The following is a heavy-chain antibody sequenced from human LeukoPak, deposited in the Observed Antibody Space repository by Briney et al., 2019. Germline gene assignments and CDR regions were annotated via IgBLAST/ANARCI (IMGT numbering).Heavy chain of an antibody. V-gene: IGHV1-69*04. CDR3: ARVVNCGGDCDYFDY. D-gene: IGHD2-21*02. CDR1: GGTFSSYA. J-gene: IGHJ4*02. CDR2: IIPILGIA. Sequence: SVKVSCKASGGTFSSYAISWVRQAPGQGLEWMGRIIPILGIANYAQKLQGRVTITADKSTSTAYMELSSLRSEDTAVYYCARVVNCGGDCDYFDYWGQGTLVTVSS.